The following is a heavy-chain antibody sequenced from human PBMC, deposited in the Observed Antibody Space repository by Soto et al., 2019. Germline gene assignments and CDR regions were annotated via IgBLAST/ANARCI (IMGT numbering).Heavy chain of an antibody. D-gene: IGHD4-17*01. CDR2: ISYSGTT. CDR3: ATMGTPVTGLYYFDY. CDR1: GGSISSGNYY. V-gene: IGHV4-30-4*01. Sequence: PSETLSLTCTVSGGSISSGNYYWSWFRQPPGKGLEWIGFISYSGTTHYSASLRSRVSISVDTSKNQFSLDLSSVTAADTAVYYCATMGTPVTGLYYFDYWGQGTLVTVSS. J-gene: IGHJ4*02.